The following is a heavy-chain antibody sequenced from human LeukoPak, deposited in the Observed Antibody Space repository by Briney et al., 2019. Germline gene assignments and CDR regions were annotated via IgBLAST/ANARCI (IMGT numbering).Heavy chain of an antibody. Sequence: PSETLSLTCTVSGGSISPYYWTWIRQSPGKGLEWIGYISASGTTNYNPSLKSRVTMSVDTSKNQFSLDLDSVTAADTAVFYCARRSTNFYFDYWGQGALVTVSS. CDR1: GGSISPYY. CDR2: ISASGTT. V-gene: IGHV4-4*09. D-gene: IGHD2-8*01. J-gene: IGHJ4*02. CDR3: ARRSTNFYFDY.